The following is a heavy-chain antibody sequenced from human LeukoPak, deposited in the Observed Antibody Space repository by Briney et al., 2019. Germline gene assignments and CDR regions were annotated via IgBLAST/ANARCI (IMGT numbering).Heavy chain of an antibody. CDR1: GYSFTSYW. CDR3: ARPRTEYCSSTSCYHYFDY. D-gene: IGHD2-2*01. J-gene: IGHJ4*02. CDR2: IYPGDSDT. Sequence: GESLKISCKGSGYSFTSYWIGWVRQMPGKGLEWMGIIYPGDSDTRYSPSFQGQVTISADKSISTAYLQWSSLKASDTAMYYCARPRTEYCSSTSCYHYFDYWGQGTLVTVSS. V-gene: IGHV5-51*01.